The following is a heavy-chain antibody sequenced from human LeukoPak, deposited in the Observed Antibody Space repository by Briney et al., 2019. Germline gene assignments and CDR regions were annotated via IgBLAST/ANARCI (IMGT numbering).Heavy chain of an antibody. CDR2: ISAYNGDT. Sequence: ASVKVSCKASGYTFTSYGISWVRQAPGQGLEWMGWISAYNGDTDYAQKLQGRVTMTTDTSTSTAYMELRSLRSDDTAVYYCARDPGQYYDILTGYYTPYYFDYWGQGTLVTVSS. D-gene: IGHD3-9*01. CDR3: ARDPGQYYDILTGYYTPYYFDY. J-gene: IGHJ4*02. V-gene: IGHV1-18*01. CDR1: GYTFTSYG.